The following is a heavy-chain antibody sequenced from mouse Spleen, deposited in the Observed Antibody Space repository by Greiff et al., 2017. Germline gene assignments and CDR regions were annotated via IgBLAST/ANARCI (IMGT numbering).Heavy chain of an antibody. Sequence: QVQLKQSGAELARPGASVKLSCKASGYTFTSYGISWVKQRTGQGLEWIGEIYPRSGNTYYNEKFKGKATLTADKSSSTAYMELRSLTSEDSAVYFCARSYGGSSPWYAMDYWGQGTSVTVSS. V-gene: IGHV1-81*01. CDR2: IYPRSGNT. CDR1: GYTFTSYG. CDR3: ARSYGGSSPWYAMDY. D-gene: IGHD1-1*01. J-gene: IGHJ4*01.